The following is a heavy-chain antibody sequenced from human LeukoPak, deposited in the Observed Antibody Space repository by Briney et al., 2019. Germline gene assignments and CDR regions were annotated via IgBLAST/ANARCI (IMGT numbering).Heavy chain of an antibody. J-gene: IGHJ4*02. Sequence: PGGSLRLSCAASGFPFSSYAMSWARQAPGKGLEWVSATSGNGAKTYYADSVKGRFTISRDNSRNTLYLQMNSLRAEDTAVYYCAKDSGWPFDYWGQGTLVTVSS. CDR2: TSGNGAKT. CDR3: AKDSGWPFDY. D-gene: IGHD6-19*01. CDR1: GFPFSSYA. V-gene: IGHV3-23*01.